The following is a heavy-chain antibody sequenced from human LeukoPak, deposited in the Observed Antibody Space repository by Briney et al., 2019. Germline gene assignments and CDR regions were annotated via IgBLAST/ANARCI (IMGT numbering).Heavy chain of an antibody. CDR3: AKDRIMFFGVILNY. J-gene: IGHJ4*01. CDR2: ISDSGGST. Sequence: GGSLRLSCAASGFTFSSYAMSWVRQAPGKGLEWVSGISDSGGSTYYADSVKGRFTISRDNSKSTLYLQMDSLRAEDTAVYYCAKDRIMFFGVILNYWGQGTLVTVSS. D-gene: IGHD3-3*01. V-gene: IGHV3-23*01. CDR1: GFTFSSYA.